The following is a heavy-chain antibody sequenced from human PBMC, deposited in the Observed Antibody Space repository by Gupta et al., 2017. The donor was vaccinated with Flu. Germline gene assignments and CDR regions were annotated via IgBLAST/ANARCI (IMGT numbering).Heavy chain of an antibody. V-gene: IGHV3-9*01. J-gene: IGHJ4*02. CDR3: AKDSLSSSWSLLEN. CDR2: ISWNSGTI. Sequence: DDHAVHWIRQAPGKGLEWVSGISWNSGTIHYADSVKGRFTISRDNAKNSLYLQMNSLKTEDTAFYYCAKDSLSSSWSLLENWGQGTLVTVTS. D-gene: IGHD6-13*01. CDR1: DDHA.